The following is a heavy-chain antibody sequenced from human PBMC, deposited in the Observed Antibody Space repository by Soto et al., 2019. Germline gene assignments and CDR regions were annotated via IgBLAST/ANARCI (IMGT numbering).Heavy chain of an antibody. CDR1: GFTFSSYE. CDR3: ARHIAAAY. D-gene: IGHD2-15*01. J-gene: IGHJ4*02. Sequence: GVLRLSCAASGFTFSSYEMNWVRQAPGKGLEWVSYISSSGSTIYYADSVKGRFTISRDNAKNSLYLQMNSLRCEDTAVYYCARHIAAAYWGQGALVTVAS. V-gene: IGHV3-48*03. CDR2: ISSSGSTI.